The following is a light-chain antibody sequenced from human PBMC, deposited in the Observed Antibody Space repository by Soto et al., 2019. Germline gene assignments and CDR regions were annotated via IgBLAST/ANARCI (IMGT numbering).Light chain of an antibody. J-gene: IGKJ1*01. CDR2: KAS. CDR3: QHYNSYSEA. CDR1: QTISSW. V-gene: IGKV1-5*03. Sequence: DIQITQSPSTLSGSVGDRVTITCRASQTISSWLAWYQQKTGKAPKLLIYKASTLTSGVPSRFSGRGSGTEFTLTISSLQPDDFSTYYCQHYNSYSEAFGQGTKVDIK.